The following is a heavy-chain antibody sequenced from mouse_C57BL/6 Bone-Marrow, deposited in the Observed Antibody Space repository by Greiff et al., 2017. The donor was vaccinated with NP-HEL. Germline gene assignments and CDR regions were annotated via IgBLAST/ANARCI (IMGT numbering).Heavy chain of an antibody. D-gene: IGHD1-1*01. CDR3: ASYYGSSPLYAMDY. V-gene: IGHV2-2*01. Sequence: VMLVESGPGLVQPSQSLSITCTVSGFSLTSYGVHWVRQSPGKGLEWLGVLWSGGSTDYNAAFISRLSISKDNSKSQVFFKMNSLQADDTAIYYCASYYGSSPLYAMDYWGQGTSVTVSS. CDR1: GFSLTSYG. J-gene: IGHJ4*01. CDR2: LWSGGST.